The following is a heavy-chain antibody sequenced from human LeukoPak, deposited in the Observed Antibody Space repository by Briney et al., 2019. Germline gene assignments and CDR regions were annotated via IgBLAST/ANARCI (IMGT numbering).Heavy chain of an antibody. CDR1: GFTFSSYA. V-gene: IGHV3-30-3*01. Sequence: GGSLRLSCAASGFTFSSYAMHWVRQAPGKGLEGVAVLSYDGNNKYYADSVKGRFTISRENSKNTLFLQMNSLRAEDTAVYYCARESGIYCSGNKCYARGSATLDYYNGVDVWGQGTTVTVSS. CDR3: ARESGIYCSGNKCYARGSATLDYYNGVDV. CDR2: LSYDGNNK. J-gene: IGHJ6*02. D-gene: IGHD2-2*01.